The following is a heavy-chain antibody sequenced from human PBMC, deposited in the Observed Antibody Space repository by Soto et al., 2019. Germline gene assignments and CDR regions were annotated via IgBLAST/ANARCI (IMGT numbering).Heavy chain of an antibody. CDR1: GGSISSSSYY. D-gene: IGHD3-16*01. CDR3: ARLPLHGGELPRYYFDY. Sequence: SETLSLTCTVSGGSISSSSYYWGWIRQPPGKGLEWIGSIYYSGSTYYNPSLKSRVTISVDTSKNQFSLKLSSVTAADTAVYYCARLPLHGGELPRYYFDYWGQGTLVTVSS. CDR2: IYYSGST. V-gene: IGHV4-39*01. J-gene: IGHJ4*02.